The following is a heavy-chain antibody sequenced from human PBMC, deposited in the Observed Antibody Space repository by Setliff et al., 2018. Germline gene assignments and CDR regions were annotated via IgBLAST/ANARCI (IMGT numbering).Heavy chain of an antibody. Sequence: ASVKVSCKASGYTFTSNLINWVRQAPGQGLEWMGWISPYSGESNYAQKFQDRLTVTADTSTKTTYMELRSLTSDDTAVYFCTRSRGPRVVLAADFDFWGQGTLVTVSS. D-gene: IGHD6-19*01. V-gene: IGHV1-18*01. CDR2: ISPYSGES. CDR3: TRSRGPRVVLAADFDF. J-gene: IGHJ4*02. CDR1: GYTFTSNL.